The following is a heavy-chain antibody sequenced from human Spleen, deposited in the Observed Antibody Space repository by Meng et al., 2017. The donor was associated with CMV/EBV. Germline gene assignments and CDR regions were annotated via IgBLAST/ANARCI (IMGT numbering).Heavy chain of an antibody. Sequence: SGYTFTSYGISWVRQAPGQGLEWMAWISAYNSNTYYAQKVQGRVTVTTDTSTSTAYMELRSLRSDDTAVYYCAREVIATGGTSSVDYWGQGTLVTVSS. CDR2: ISAYNSNT. V-gene: IGHV1-18*01. D-gene: IGHD2-21*01. J-gene: IGHJ4*02. CDR3: AREVIATGGTSSVDY. CDR1: GYTFTSYG.